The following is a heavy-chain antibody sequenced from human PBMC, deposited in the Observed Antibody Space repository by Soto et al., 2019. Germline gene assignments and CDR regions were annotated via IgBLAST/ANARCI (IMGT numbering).Heavy chain of an antibody. V-gene: IGHV4-39*01. Sequence: SETLSLTCTVSGGSIGSCSDYWGWLRQPPGKGLEWIASSYYSGSTFYKPSLMSRVTISTDSSRSQFSLKLYYVTAAATAVWYCARVRATNWGVVDYWGRGNLGTVSS. D-gene: IGHD7-27*01. CDR2: SYYSGST. CDR3: ARVRATNWGVVDY. J-gene: IGHJ4*02. CDR1: GGSIGSCSDY.